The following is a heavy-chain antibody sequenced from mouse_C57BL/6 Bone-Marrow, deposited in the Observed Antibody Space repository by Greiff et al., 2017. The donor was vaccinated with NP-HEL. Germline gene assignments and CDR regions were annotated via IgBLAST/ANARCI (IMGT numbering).Heavy chain of an antibody. Sequence: EVKVEESGGGLVKPGGSLKLSCAASGFTFSDYGMHWVRQAPEKGLEWVAYISSGSSTIYYADTVKGRFTISRDNAKNTLFLQMTSLRSEDTAMYYCARRYYGSSYGYFDYWGQGTTLTVSS. J-gene: IGHJ2*01. CDR3: ARRYYGSSYGYFDY. CDR1: GFTFSDYG. V-gene: IGHV5-17*01. D-gene: IGHD1-1*01. CDR2: ISSGSSTI.